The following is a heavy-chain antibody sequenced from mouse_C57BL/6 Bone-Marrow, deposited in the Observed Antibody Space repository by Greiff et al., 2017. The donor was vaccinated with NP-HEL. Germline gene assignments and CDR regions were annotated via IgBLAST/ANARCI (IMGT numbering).Heavy chain of an antibody. D-gene: IGHD4-1*02. Sequence: EVKLMESGGGLVKPGGSLKLSCAASGFTFSDYGMHWVRQAPEKGLEWVAYISSGSSTIYYADTVKGRFTISRDNAKNTLFLQMTSLRSEDTAMYYCARPNCFYAMDYWGQGTSVTVSS. J-gene: IGHJ4*01. CDR2: ISSGSSTI. CDR3: ARPNCFYAMDY. CDR1: GFTFSDYG. V-gene: IGHV5-17*01.